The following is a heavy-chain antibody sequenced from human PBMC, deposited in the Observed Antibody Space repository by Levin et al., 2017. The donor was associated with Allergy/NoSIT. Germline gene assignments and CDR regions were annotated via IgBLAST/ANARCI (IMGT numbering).Heavy chain of an antibody. Sequence: PGGSLRLSCAASGFTFSDSAMHWVRQAPGKGLEWVTVISFEQSLTYYADSAKGRFTISRDNSKNTLYLQVDSLRAEDTAVYYCVKDGGRGFTDFDYWGQGTLVTVSS. CDR1: GFTFSDSA. D-gene: IGHD3-16*01. CDR2: ISFEQSLT. J-gene: IGHJ4*02. CDR3: VKDGGRGFTDFDY. V-gene: IGHV3-30*18.